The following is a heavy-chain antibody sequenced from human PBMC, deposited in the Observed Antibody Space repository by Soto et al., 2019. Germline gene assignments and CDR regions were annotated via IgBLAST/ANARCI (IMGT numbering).Heavy chain of an antibody. Sequence: VGSLRLSCAASGFTFSSYAMSWVRQAPGKGLEWVSAISGSGGSTYYADSVKGRFTISRDNSKNTLYLQMNSLRAEDTAVYYCAKDRPRIRWLAVFDYWGQGTLVTVSS. V-gene: IGHV3-23*01. J-gene: IGHJ4*02. CDR3: AKDRPRIRWLAVFDY. CDR2: ISGSGGST. D-gene: IGHD6-19*01. CDR1: GFTFSSYA.